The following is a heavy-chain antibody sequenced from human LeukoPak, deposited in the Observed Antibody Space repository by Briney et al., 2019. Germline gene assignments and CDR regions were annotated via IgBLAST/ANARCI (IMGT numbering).Heavy chain of an antibody. Sequence: PGGSLRLSCAASGFTFSDYYMGWIRQAPGKGLEWVAFIRYDGSNKYYADSVKGRFTISRDNSKNTLYLQMNSLRAEDTAVYYCAKEVSTEFDYWGQGTLVTVSS. CDR1: GFTFSDYY. CDR3: AKEVSTEFDY. D-gene: IGHD1-14*01. J-gene: IGHJ4*02. V-gene: IGHV3-30*02. CDR2: IRYDGSNK.